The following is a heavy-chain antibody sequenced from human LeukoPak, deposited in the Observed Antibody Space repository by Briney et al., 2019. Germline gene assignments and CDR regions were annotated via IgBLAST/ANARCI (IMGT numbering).Heavy chain of an antibody. J-gene: IGHJ5*02. CDR1: GGSISSYY. Sequence: NASETLSLTCTVSGGSISSYYWSWIRQPPGKGLEWIGYIFYTGSTNYNPSLKSRVTISVDTSKNQFSLKLSSVTAADTAVYYCAREVQYYDFWSDYYRPNRFDPWGQGTLVTVSS. V-gene: IGHV4-59*01. CDR2: IFYTGST. D-gene: IGHD3-3*01. CDR3: AREVQYYDFWSDYYRPNRFDP.